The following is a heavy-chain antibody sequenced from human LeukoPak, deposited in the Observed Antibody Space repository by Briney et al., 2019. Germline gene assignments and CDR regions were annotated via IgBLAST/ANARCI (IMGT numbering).Heavy chain of an antibody. D-gene: IGHD3-9*01. J-gene: IGHJ5*02. Sequence: PGGSLRLSCAASGFTFSSYAMSWVRQAPGKGLEWVSAISGSGGSTYYADSVKGRFTISRDNSKNTLYLQMNSLRAEDTAVYYCAKDQADHDILTEGWFDPWGQGTLVTVSS. CDR3: AKDQADHDILTEGWFDP. CDR1: GFTFSSYA. CDR2: ISGSGGST. V-gene: IGHV3-23*01.